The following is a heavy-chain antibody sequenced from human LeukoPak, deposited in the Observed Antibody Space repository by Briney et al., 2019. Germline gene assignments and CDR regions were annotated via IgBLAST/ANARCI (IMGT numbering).Heavy chain of an antibody. D-gene: IGHD3-16*01. CDR3: ARDRYGVPGRLIDY. Sequence: GGSLRLSCAASGFTFSSYAMHWVRQAPGKGLEWVAVISYDGSNKYYADSVKGRFTISRDNSKNTLYLQVNSLRAEDTAVYYCARDRYGVPGRLIDYWGQGTLVTVSS. CDR1: GFTFSSYA. CDR2: ISYDGSNK. J-gene: IGHJ4*02. V-gene: IGHV3-30*04.